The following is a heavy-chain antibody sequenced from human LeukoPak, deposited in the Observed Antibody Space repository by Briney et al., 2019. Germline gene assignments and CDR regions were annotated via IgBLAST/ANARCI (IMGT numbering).Heavy chain of an antibody. Sequence: GGSLRLSCAASGFAFSAYEMNWVRQAPGKGLEWVSYIAGSDTTTYYADSVRGRFTISRDNAKSSLYLQMNSLRAEDTAVYYCTTLGYHLDSWGQGTLVTVSS. V-gene: IGHV3-48*03. CDR3: TTLGYHLDS. D-gene: IGHD3-22*01. J-gene: IGHJ4*02. CDR1: GFAFSAYE. CDR2: IAGSDTTT.